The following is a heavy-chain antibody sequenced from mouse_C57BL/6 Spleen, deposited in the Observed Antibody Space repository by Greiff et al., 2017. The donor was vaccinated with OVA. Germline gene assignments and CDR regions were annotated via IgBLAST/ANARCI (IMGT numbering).Heavy chain of an antibody. J-gene: IGHJ4*01. CDR3: ARSYYDYDEGYYYAMDY. V-gene: IGHV5-17*01. CDR2: ISSGSSTI. CDR1: GFTFSDYG. D-gene: IGHD2-4*01. Sequence: EVNVVESGGGLVKPGGSLKLSCAASGFTFSDYGMHWVRQAPEKGLEWVAYISSGSSTIYYADTVKGRFTISRDNAKNTLFLQMTSLRSEDTAMYYCARSYYDYDEGYYYAMDYWGQGTSVTVSS.